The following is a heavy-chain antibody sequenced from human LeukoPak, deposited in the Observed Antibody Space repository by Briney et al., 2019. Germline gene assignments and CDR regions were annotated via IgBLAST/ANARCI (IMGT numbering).Heavy chain of an antibody. V-gene: IGHV4-39*01. Sequence: SETLSLTCTVSGGSISSSSYYWGWIRQPPGKGLEWIGSIYYSGSTYYNPSPKSRVTISVDTSKNQFSLKLSSVTAADTAVYYCAKHSSGWYQDYWGQGTLVTVSS. CDR3: AKHSSGWYQDY. CDR2: IYYSGST. D-gene: IGHD6-19*01. J-gene: IGHJ4*02. CDR1: GGSISSSSYY.